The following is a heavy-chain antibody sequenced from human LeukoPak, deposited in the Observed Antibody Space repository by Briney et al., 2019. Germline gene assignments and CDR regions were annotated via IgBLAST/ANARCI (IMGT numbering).Heavy chain of an antibody. CDR1: GGSISSLY. CDR2: IYYTGST. D-gene: IGHD6-6*01. Sequence: EPSETLSLTCSVSGGSISSLYWSWIRQPPGKGLEWIGYIYYTGSTNYNPSLKSRVTMFVDMSKNQFSLRLSSVTAADTAVYYCARHRAYGSSSPFDYWGQGTLVTVSS. J-gene: IGHJ4*02. CDR3: ARHRAYGSSSPFDY. V-gene: IGHV4-59*08.